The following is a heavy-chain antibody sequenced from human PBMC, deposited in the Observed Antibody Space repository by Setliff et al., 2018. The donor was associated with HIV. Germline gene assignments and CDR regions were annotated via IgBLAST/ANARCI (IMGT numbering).Heavy chain of an antibody. Sequence: KPGGSLRLSCTGTGFTFGDYATTWFRQAPGKGLEWVGFIRDKTSGGTAEYAASVKGRFTLSRDDSKSVAYLQMNSLKTDDTAVYYWIRGPWRTGMDVWGQGTTVTVSS. CDR3: IRGPWRTGMDV. D-gene: IGHD5-12*01. CDR2: IRDKTSGGTA. V-gene: IGHV3-49*05. CDR1: GFTFGDYA. J-gene: IGHJ6*02.